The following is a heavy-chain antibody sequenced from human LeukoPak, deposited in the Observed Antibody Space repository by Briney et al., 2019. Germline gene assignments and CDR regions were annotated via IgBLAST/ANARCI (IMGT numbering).Heavy chain of an antibody. CDR3: ARARGYSYGSYVDV. J-gene: IGHJ6*03. Sequence: SETLSLTCTVSGGSISSYYWSWIRQPPGKGLEWIGYIYYSGTNNYNPSLKSRVTASINTSKNQFSLRLTSVTAADTAVYYCARARGYSYGSYVDVWGKGTTVTVSS. V-gene: IGHV4-59*01. D-gene: IGHD5-18*01. CDR1: GGSISSYY. CDR2: IYYSGTN.